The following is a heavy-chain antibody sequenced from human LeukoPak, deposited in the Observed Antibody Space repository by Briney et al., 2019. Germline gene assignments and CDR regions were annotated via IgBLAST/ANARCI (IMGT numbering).Heavy chain of an antibody. CDR3: ARVGTTRAFDI. Sequence: GGSLRLSCAASGFTVSSNYMSWVRQAPGKGLGWVSVIYSGGSTYYADSVKGRFTISRHNSKNTLYLQMNSLRAEDTAVYYCARVGTTRAFDIWGQGTMVTVSS. J-gene: IGHJ3*02. CDR2: IYSGGST. D-gene: IGHD1-7*01. CDR1: GFTVSSNY. V-gene: IGHV3-53*04.